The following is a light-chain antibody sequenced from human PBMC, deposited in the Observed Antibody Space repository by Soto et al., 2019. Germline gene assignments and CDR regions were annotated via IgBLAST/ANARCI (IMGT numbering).Light chain of an antibody. J-gene: IGKJ2*01. CDR3: QQRSNWPPYT. CDR1: QSVSSY. CDR2: DAS. V-gene: IGKV3-11*01. Sequence: EIVLTQSPATLSLSPGERATLSCRASQSVSSYLAWYQQKPGQAPRLLIYDASNRATGIPARFSGSGSGTDFXLTISSLEPEDFAVYYWQQRSNWPPYTFGQGTKLEIK.